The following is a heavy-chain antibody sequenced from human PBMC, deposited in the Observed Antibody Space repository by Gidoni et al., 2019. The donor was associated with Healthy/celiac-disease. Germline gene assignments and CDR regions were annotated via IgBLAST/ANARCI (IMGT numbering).Heavy chain of an antibody. CDR2: ISSSSYI. CDR1: GFTFSSYS. D-gene: IGHD6-13*01. CDR3: ARVRIAAAGTHDY. V-gene: IGHV3-21*01. Sequence: GFTFSSYSMNWVRQAPGKGLEWVSSISSSSYIYYADSVKGRFTISRDNAKNSLYLQMNSLRAEDTAVYYCARVRIAAAGTHDYWGQGTLVTVSS. J-gene: IGHJ4*02.